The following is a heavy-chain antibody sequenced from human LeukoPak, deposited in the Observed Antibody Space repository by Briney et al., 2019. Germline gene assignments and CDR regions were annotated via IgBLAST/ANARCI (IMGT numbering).Heavy chain of an antibody. D-gene: IGHD6-6*01. CDR1: GGSISSSSYF. CDR2: IYYSGST. CDR3: ARREGARPMDY. Sequence: SETLSLTCTGSGGSISSSSYFWGWIRQPPGKGLEWIGSIYYSGSTYYNPSLKSRVTISVDASKNQFSLKLSSVTAADTAVYYCARREGARPMDYWGQGILVTVSS. J-gene: IGHJ4*02. V-gene: IGHV4-39*01.